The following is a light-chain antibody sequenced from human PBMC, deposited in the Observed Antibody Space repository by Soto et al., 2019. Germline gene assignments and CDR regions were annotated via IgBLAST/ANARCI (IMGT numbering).Light chain of an antibody. CDR2: GAS. CDR1: QSVRSSY. V-gene: IGKV3-20*01. J-gene: IGKJ1*01. Sequence: EIVLTQSPGTLSLPPGERATLFCRASQSVRSSYLAWYQQKFGQAPRLLIYGASSRATGIPDRFRGSGSGTDFTLTICRLEPEDFAVYYCQQYGSSSWTFGQGTKVDIK. CDR3: QQYGSSSWT.